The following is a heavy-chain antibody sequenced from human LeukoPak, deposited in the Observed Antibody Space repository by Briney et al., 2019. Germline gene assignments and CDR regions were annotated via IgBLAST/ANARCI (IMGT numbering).Heavy chain of an antibody. CDR3: AREGAAGTQHDAFDI. D-gene: IGHD6-13*01. J-gene: IGHJ3*02. V-gene: IGHV1-2*02. Sequence: ASVKVSCKASGYTFTGYYTHWVRQAPGQGLEWMGWINPNSGGTNYAQKFQGRVTMTRDTSISTAYMELSRLRSDDTAVYYCAREGAAGTQHDAFDIWGQETMVTASS. CDR1: GYTFTGYY. CDR2: INPNSGGT.